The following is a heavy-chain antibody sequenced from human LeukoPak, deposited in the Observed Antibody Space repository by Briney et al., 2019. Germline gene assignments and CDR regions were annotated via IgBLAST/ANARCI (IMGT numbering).Heavy chain of an antibody. CDR3: ARGGIPAYDFWSGYNY. CDR1: GFTVSGNY. D-gene: IGHD3-3*01. CDR2: IYSGGST. J-gene: IGHJ4*02. Sequence: GGSLRLSCAVSGFTVSGNYMSWVRQAPGKGLEWVSVIYSGGSTYYADSVKGRFTISRDNSKNTLYLQMNSLRAEDTAVYYCARGGIPAYDFWSGYNYWGQGTLVTVSS. V-gene: IGHV3-53*01.